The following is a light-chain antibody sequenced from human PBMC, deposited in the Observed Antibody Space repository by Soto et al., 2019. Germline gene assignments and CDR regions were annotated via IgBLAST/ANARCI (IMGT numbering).Light chain of an antibody. CDR2: DAS. CDR1: QDISNY. J-gene: IGKJ1*01. V-gene: IGKV1-33*01. Sequence: DIQMTQSPSSLSASLGDRVTITCQASQDISNYLNWYQQKPGKAPKLLIYDASNWETGVPSRFSGSGTGTDFTFTISSLQPEDIATSYCQKYYNLPRTFGQGTKVEIK. CDR3: QKYYNLPRT.